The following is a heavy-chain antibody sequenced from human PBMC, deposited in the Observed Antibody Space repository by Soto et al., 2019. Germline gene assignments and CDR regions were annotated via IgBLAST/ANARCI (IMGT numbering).Heavy chain of an antibody. Sequence: QVQLVESGGGVVQPGRSLRLSCAASGFTFSSYGMHWVRQAPGKGLEWVAVIVYDGSNKYYEESVKGRFTISRDNSKNTLYLQMNSLRAEGTAVYYCAKDKWVYSSSSSYGMDVWGQGPAVTVSS. J-gene: IGHJ6*02. CDR1: GFTFSSYG. V-gene: IGHV3-30*18. CDR2: IVYDGSNK. D-gene: IGHD6-6*01. CDR3: AKDKWVYSSSSSYGMDV.